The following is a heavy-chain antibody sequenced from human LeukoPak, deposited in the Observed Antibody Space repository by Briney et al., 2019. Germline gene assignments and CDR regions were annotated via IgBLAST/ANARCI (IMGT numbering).Heavy chain of an antibody. J-gene: IGHJ4*02. CDR2: IIPILGIA. V-gene: IGHV1-69*04. CDR3: ARVTVGATTAVDY. Sequence: GASVKVSCKASGGTFSSYAISWVRQAPGQGLEWVGRIIPILGIANYAQKFQGRVTITADKSTSTAYMELSSLRSEDTAVYYCARVTVGATTAVDYWGQGTLVTVSS. D-gene: IGHD1-26*01. CDR1: GGTFSSYA.